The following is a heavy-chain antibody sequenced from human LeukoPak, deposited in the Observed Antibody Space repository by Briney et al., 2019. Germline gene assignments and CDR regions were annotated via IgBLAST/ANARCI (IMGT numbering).Heavy chain of an antibody. CDR1: GFTFSSYA. V-gene: IGHV3-23*01. D-gene: IGHD2-15*01. J-gene: IGHJ5*02. Sequence: PRGSLRLSCAASGFTFSSYAMSWVRQAPGKGLEWVSAISGSGGSTYYADSVKGRFTISRDNSKNTLYLQMNSLRAEDTAVYYCAKEQSKVVVAATDWFDPWGQGTLVTVSS. CDR2: ISGSGGST. CDR3: AKEQSKVVVAATDWFDP.